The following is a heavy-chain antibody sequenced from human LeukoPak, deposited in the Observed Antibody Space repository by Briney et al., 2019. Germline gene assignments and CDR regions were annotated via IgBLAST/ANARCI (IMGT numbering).Heavy chain of an antibody. CDR3: AKGAWSFGYFDY. CDR2: ISGDGGST. Sequence: PGGSLRLTCAASGFTFDDYAMHWVRQAPGKGLEWVSLISGDGGSTYYEDSVKGRFTISRDNSKNSLYLQMNSLRTEDTALYYCAKGAWSFGYFDYWGQGTLVTVSS. CDR1: GFTFDDYA. V-gene: IGHV3-43*02. D-gene: IGHD3-3*01. J-gene: IGHJ4*02.